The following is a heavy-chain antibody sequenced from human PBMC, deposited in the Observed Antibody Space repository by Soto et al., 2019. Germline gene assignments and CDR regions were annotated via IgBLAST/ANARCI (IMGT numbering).Heavy chain of an antibody. V-gene: IGHV4-59*01. J-gene: IGHJ3*02. Sequence: PSETLSLTCTVSGGSISSYYWSWIRQPPGKGLEWIGYIYYSGSTNYNSSLKSRVTISVDTSKNQFSLKLSSVTAADTAVYYCARRSIAIAARPYGAFDIWGQGTMVTVS. CDR3: ARRSIAIAARPYGAFDI. D-gene: IGHD6-6*01. CDR2: IYYSGST. CDR1: GGSISSYY.